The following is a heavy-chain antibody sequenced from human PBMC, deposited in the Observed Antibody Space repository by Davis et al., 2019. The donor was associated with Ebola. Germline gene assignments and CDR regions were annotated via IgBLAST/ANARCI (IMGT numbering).Heavy chain of an antibody. CDR3: ARASQLLWFGRDDAFDI. Sequence: GSLRLSCTVSGGSISSSSYYWGWIRQPPGKGLEWIGSIYYSGSTYYNPSLKSRVTISVDTSKNQFSLKLSSVTAADTAVYYCARASQLLWFGRDDAFDIWGQGTMVTVSS. J-gene: IGHJ3*02. CDR2: IYYSGST. V-gene: IGHV4-39*07. D-gene: IGHD3-10*01. CDR1: GGSISSSSYY.